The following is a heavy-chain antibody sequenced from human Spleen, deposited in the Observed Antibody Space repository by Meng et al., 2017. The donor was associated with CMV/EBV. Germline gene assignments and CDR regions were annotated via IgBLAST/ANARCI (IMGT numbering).Heavy chain of an antibody. V-gene: IGHV1-2*02. Sequence: ASVKVSCKPSGYTLTGYYIHWVRQAPGQGPEWMGWINPNSDGTHYAQKLQGRVTMTTDTSTRTAYMELRSLTSDDTAVYYCARAWLQRADQWGQGTLVTVSS. CDR2: INPNSDGT. CDR3: ARAWLQRADQ. D-gene: IGHD3-22*01. CDR1: GYTLTGYY. J-gene: IGHJ4*02.